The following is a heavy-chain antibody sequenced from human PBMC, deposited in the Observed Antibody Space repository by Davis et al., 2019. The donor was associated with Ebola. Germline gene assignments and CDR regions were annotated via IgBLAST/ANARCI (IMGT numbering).Heavy chain of an antibody. D-gene: IGHD6-6*01. CDR2: ISSSSTYI. CDR1: GFTFTTYS. V-gene: IGHV3-21*01. J-gene: IGHJ4*02. Sequence: GESLKISCAASGFTFTTYSINWVRQAPGKGLEWVSSISSSSTYIYYADSVKGRFTISRDDSKNTLYLQLDSLRAEDTAVYYCARDSGSSSVYWGQGTLVTVSS. CDR3: ARDSGSSSVY.